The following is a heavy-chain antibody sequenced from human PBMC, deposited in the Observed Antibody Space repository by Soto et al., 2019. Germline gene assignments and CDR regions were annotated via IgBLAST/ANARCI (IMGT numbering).Heavy chain of an antibody. J-gene: IGHJ6*02. Sequence: GGSLRLSCAASGFTFSSYGMHWVRQAPGKGLEWVAVIWYDGSNKYYADSVKGRFTISRDNSKNTLYLQMNSLRAEDTAVYYCARERSDAIFGVVINTRGYGMDVWGQGTTVTVSS. CDR3: ARERSDAIFGVVINTRGYGMDV. D-gene: IGHD3-3*01. V-gene: IGHV3-33*01. CDR2: IWYDGSNK. CDR1: GFTFSSYG.